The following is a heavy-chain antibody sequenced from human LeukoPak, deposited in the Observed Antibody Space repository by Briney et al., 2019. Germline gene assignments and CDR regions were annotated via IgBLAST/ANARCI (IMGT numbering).Heavy chain of an antibody. CDR2: ISTYNGNT. V-gene: IGHV1-18*01. Sequence: ASVKVSCKASGYTFTSYGFSWVRQAPGQGLEWMGWISTYNGNTNYAQKLQGRVTMTTDTSTTTGYMELRSLRSDDTAVYYSARDIAATGTFEYWGQGTLVTVSS. J-gene: IGHJ4*02. CDR3: ARDIAATGTFEY. CDR1: GYTFTSYG. D-gene: IGHD6-13*01.